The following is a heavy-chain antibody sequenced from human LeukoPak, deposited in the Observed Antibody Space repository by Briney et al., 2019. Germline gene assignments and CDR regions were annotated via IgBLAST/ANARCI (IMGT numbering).Heavy chain of an antibody. CDR1: GFTFSSYS. CDR3: AGSVRLGELSTFDY. V-gene: IGHV3-21*01. Sequence: PGGSLRLSCAASGFTFSSYSMNWVRQAPGKGLEWVSSISSSSSYIYYADSVKGRFTISRDNAKNSLYLQMNSLRAEDTAVYYCAGSVRLGELSTFDYWGQRTLVTVSS. D-gene: IGHD3-16*02. CDR2: ISSSSSYI. J-gene: IGHJ4*02.